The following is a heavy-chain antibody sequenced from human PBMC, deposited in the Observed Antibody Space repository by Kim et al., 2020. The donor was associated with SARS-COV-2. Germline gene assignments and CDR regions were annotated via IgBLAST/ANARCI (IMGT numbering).Heavy chain of an antibody. J-gene: IGHJ3*02. Sequence: NTNYNPSLKSRVTISVDMSKKQFSLTLNSVTAADTAVYYCARKGYPAALDIWGQGTKVLVSS. V-gene: IGHV4-4*02. CDR2: NT. D-gene: IGHD6-13*01. CDR3: ARKGYPAALDI.